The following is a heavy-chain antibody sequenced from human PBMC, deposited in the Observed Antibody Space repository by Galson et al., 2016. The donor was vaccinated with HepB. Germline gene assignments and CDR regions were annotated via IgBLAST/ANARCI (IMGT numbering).Heavy chain of an antibody. CDR1: GFTFSSYD. V-gene: IGHV3-13*01. D-gene: IGHD6-25*01. CDR3: AKEQSSGGYRTADH. Sequence: SLRLSCAASGFTFSSYDMHWVRQATGKSLEWVSAIGRYGDTYYVGSVKGRFTISREDGKNSLYLQMNSLRVGDTAVYYCAKEQSSGGYRTADHWGQGTLVTVSS. CDR2: IGRYGDT. J-gene: IGHJ5*02.